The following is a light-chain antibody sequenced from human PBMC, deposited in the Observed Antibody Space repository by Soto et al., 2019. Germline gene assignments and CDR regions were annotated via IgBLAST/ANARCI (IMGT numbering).Light chain of an antibody. J-gene: IGLJ2*01. CDR3: QTWGTGIQV. V-gene: IGLV4-69*01. Sequence: QPVLTQSPSASASLGASVKLTCTLSSGHSSYAIAWHQQQPEKGPRYLMKLNSDGSHSKGDGIPDRFSGSSSGAERYLTISSCQSEDEADYYCQTWGTGIQVFGGGTKLTVL. CDR2: LNSDGSH. CDR1: SGHSSYA.